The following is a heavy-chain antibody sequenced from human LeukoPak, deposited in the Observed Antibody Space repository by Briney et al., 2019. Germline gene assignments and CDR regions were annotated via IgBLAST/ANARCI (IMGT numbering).Heavy chain of an antibody. Sequence: SVTVSCTASGGTFSIYAISWVRQAPGQGLEWMGGIIPIFGTANYAQKFQGRVTITADESTSTAYMELSSLRSEDTAVYYCERGYCSSTSCYVGLDVWGKGTTVTVSS. CDR1: GGTFSIYA. CDR2: IIPIFGTA. CDR3: ERGYCSSTSCYVGLDV. V-gene: IGHV1-69*13. D-gene: IGHD2-2*01. J-gene: IGHJ6*04.